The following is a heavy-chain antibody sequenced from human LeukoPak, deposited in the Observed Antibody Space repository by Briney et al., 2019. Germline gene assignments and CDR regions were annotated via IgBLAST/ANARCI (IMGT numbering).Heavy chain of an antibody. Sequence: ASVKVSCKASGYTFTSYGISWVRQAPGQGLEWMGWISAYNGNTNYAQKLQGRVTMTTDTSTSTDYMELRSLRSDDTAVYYCARVVGTAMVMSTDYFDYWGQGTLVTVSS. V-gene: IGHV1-18*01. D-gene: IGHD5-18*01. CDR1: GYTFTSYG. CDR3: ARVVGTAMVMSTDYFDY. CDR2: ISAYNGNT. J-gene: IGHJ4*02.